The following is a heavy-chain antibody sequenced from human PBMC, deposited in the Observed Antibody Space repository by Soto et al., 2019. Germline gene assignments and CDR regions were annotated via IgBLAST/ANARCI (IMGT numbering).Heavy chain of an antibody. D-gene: IGHD1-7*01. CDR2: IGSNGGST. Sequence: LRLSCSASGFTFLSYAMHWVRQAPGKGLEYVSAIGSNGGSTYYADSVKGRFTISRDNSKNTLYLQMSSLRAEDTAMYYCVKDQGWNYASNDAFDIWGQGTMVTVSS. CDR3: VKDQGWNYASNDAFDI. CDR1: GFTFLSYA. V-gene: IGHV3-64D*06. J-gene: IGHJ3*02.